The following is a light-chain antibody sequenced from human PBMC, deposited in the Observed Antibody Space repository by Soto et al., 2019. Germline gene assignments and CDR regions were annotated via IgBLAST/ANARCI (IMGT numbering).Light chain of an antibody. J-gene: IGLJ3*02. V-gene: IGLV2-14*01. Sequence: QSALTQPASVSGSPGQSITISCTGTSSDVGGYNYVSWYQQHPGKAPKLMIYDVSNRPSGVSNRFSGSKSGNTASLTISGLQAEDEADYFCQSYDSDFGGLLFGGGTKLTVL. CDR2: DVS. CDR3: QSYDSDFGGLL. CDR1: SSDVGGYNY.